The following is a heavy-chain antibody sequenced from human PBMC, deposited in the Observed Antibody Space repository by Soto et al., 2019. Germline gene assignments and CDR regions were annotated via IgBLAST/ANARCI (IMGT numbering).Heavy chain of an antibody. J-gene: IGHJ6*02. CDR2: IYYSGST. V-gene: IGHV4-31*03. Sequence: QVQLQESGPGLVKPSQTLSLTCTVSGGSISSGGYYWSWIRQHPGKGLEWIGYIYYSGSTYYNPYRQSRVTISVGXFKXQXFLKRSSVTAADTAVYYCASYGSGSYEDYYYYGMDVWGQGTTVTVSS. CDR1: GGSISSGGYY. D-gene: IGHD3-10*01. CDR3: ASYGSGSYEDYYYYGMDV.